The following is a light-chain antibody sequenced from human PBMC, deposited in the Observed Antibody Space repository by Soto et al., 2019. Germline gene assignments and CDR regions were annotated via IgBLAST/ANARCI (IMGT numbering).Light chain of an antibody. V-gene: IGLV2-8*01. CDR2: EVN. CDR1: SSDVGGYDY. J-gene: IGLJ2*01. Sequence: QSALTQPPSASGSPGQSVTISCTGTSSDVGGYDYVSWYQQHPGKVPKLMIYEVNKRPSGVPDRFSGSKSGNTASLTVSGLQTEDEADYDCSSYAVSDSLVFGGGTKVTVL. CDR3: SSYAVSDSLV.